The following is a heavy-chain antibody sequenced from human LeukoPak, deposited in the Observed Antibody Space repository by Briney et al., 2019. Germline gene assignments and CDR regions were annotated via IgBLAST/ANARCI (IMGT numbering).Heavy chain of an antibody. CDR2: IRYDGTSR. D-gene: IGHD2-15*01. CDR3: AKVVVVPPSDAFDV. J-gene: IGHJ3*01. V-gene: IGHV3-30*02. CDR1: GFTFSHYG. Sequence: GGSLRLSCATSGFTFSHYGMHWVRQAPGKGLEWVAFIRYDGTSRYYADSVKGRFTISRDNSENTLNLQMNSLRAEDTAVYYCAKVVVVPPSDAFDVWGQGTMVTVSS.